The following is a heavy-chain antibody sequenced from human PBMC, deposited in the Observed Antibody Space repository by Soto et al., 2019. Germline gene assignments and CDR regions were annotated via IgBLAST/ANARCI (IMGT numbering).Heavy chain of an antibody. CDR2: ISGSGGST. Sequence: GGSLRLSCAASGFTFSSYAMSWVRQATGKGLEWVSAISGSGGSTYYADSVKGRFTISRDNSKNTLYLQMNSLRAEDTAVYYCAQMGGIVVVPAAIFTNWFDPWGQGTLVTVSS. V-gene: IGHV3-23*01. CDR3: AQMGGIVVVPAAIFTNWFDP. D-gene: IGHD2-2*02. CDR1: GFTFSSYA. J-gene: IGHJ5*02.